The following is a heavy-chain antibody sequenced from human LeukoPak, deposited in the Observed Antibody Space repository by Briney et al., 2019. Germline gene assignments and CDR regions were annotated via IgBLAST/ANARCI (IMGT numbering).Heavy chain of an antibody. V-gene: IGHV3-66*01. D-gene: IGHD6-19*01. J-gene: IGHJ6*02. CDR1: GFTVSSNY. CDR3: AREEWLSLYGMDV. Sequence: PGGSLRLSCAASGFTVSSNYMSWVRQAPGKGLEWVSVIYSGGSTYYADSVKGRFTISRDNSKNTLYLQMNSLRAEDTAVYYCAREEWLSLYGMDVWGQGTMVTVSS. CDR2: IYSGGST.